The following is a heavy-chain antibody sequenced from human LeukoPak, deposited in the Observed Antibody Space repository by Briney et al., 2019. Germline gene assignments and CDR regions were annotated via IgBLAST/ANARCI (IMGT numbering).Heavy chain of an antibody. CDR1: GYTFSSYS. Sequence: GGSLRLSCAVSGYTFSSYSMNWVRQAPGKGLEWVSSISSSSSYIYYADSVKGRFTISRDNAKNSLYLQMNSLRAEDTAVYYCARDQGGAAADHWGQGTLVTVSS. V-gene: IGHV3-21*01. CDR3: ARDQGGAAADH. CDR2: ISSSSSYI. J-gene: IGHJ4*02. D-gene: IGHD6-13*01.